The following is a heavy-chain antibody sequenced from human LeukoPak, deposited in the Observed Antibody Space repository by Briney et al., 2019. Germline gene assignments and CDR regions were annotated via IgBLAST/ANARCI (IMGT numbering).Heavy chain of an antibody. CDR2: INPNSGGT. CDR1: GYTFTGYY. Sequence: ASVKVSCKASGYTFTGYYMHWVRQAPGQGLEWMGWINPNSGGTNYAQKFQGWVTMTRDTSISTAYMELSSLRSEDTAVYYCARGGSYYVYYYYYGMDVWGQGTTVTVSS. J-gene: IGHJ6*02. V-gene: IGHV1-2*04. D-gene: IGHD1-26*01. CDR3: ARGGSYYVYYYYYGMDV.